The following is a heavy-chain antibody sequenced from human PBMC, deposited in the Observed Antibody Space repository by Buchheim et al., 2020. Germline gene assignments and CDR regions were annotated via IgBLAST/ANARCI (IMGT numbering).Heavy chain of an antibody. CDR2: IGSVGSGGIT. CDR1: GDSLRSDTYY. J-gene: IGHJ4*02. CDR3: ARSPWGTHRFCAFDY. Sequence: QTQLQESGPGLVRPSETLSLNCTVSGDSLRSDTYYWSWIRQSPGKGLEWIGSIGSVGSGGITYPNLSFKSRLTISLDWAKNHFTLTLTSATAADTAVYFCARSPWGTHRFCAFDYWGPGIL. D-gene: IGHD3-16*01. V-gene: IGHV4-39*02.